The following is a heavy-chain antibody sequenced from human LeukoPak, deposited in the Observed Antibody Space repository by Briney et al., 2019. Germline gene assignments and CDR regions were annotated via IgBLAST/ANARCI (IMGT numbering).Heavy chain of an antibody. CDR1: GGSISSSSYY. J-gene: IGHJ4*02. CDR3: ARHVGSSGYAHDYYFDY. D-gene: IGHD3-22*01. V-gene: IGHV4-39*01. CDR2: IYYSGST. Sequence: SETLSLTCTVSGGSISSSSYYWDWIRQPPGKGLEWIVSIYYSGSTYYNPSLKSRVTISVDTSKNQFSLKLSSVTAADTAVYYCARHVGSSGYAHDYYFDYWGQGTLVTVSS.